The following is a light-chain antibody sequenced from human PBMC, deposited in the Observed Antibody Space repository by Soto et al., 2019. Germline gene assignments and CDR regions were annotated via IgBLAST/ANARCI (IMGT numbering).Light chain of an antibody. CDR3: LQHNTYPRT. CDR2: AAS. J-gene: IGKJ1*01. CDR1: QAIRND. Sequence: DIQMTQSPSSLSASVGDRVTITCRASQAIRNDLGWYQQKPAKAPKRLIYAASSLQSGVPSRFSGSGSGTEFTLTISSLQPEDSATYYCLQHNTYPRTFGQGTKVDIK. V-gene: IGKV1-17*01.